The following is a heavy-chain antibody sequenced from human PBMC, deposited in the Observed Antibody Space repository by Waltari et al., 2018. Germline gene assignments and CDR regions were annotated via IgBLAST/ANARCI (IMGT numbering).Heavy chain of an antibody. D-gene: IGHD2-21*02. V-gene: IGHV3-53*02. Sequence: EVQLVETGGGLIQPGGSLRLCWSASGFTVSSNYMSWVPRAPGKGLEWVSVIYSGGSTYYADSVKGRFTISRDNSKNTLYLQMNSLRAEDTAVYYCARGRGDYYTRDFDYWGQGTLVTVSS. CDR2: IYSGGST. J-gene: IGHJ4*02. CDR1: GFTVSSNY. CDR3: ARGRGDYYTRDFDY.